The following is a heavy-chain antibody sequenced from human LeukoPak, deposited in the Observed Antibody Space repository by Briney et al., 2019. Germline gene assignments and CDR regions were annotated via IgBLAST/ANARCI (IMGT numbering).Heavy chain of an antibody. Sequence: SQTLSLTCAISGDSVSTNSATWNWIRQSPSRGLEWLGRTYYRSKWYNDYALSVKGRITINPDTSKDQFSLLLDSVTPGDTAVYYCARQSSSSSYYHGMDVWGQGTTVTVSS. CDR1: GDSVSTNSAT. J-gene: IGHJ6*02. D-gene: IGHD6-6*01. CDR2: TYYRSKWYN. CDR3: ARQSSSSSYYHGMDV. V-gene: IGHV6-1*01.